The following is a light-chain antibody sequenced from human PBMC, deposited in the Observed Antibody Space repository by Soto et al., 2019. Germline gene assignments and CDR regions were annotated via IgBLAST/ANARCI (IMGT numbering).Light chain of an antibody. Sequence: EIVLAQSPGTLSLSPGGRATLSCRASQSVSSSYLAWYQQKPGQAPRLLIYGESSRATGIPDRFSGSGSGTDFTLTISRLEPEDFAVYYCQQYGSSRTFGQGTKVDIK. CDR2: GES. CDR3: QQYGSSRT. V-gene: IGKV3-20*01. J-gene: IGKJ1*01. CDR1: QSVSSSY.